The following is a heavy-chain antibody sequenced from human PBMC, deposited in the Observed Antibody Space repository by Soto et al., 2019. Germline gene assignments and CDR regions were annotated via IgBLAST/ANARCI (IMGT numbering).Heavy chain of an antibody. D-gene: IGHD1-1*01. CDR3: VRDYSGTGAIDF. CDR2: ISSDGSTK. Sequence: QVQLVESGGGVVQPGRSLRLSCVASGFTFSGYAMHWGRQAPGKGLEWVAVISSDGSTKFYADSVKGRFTISRDNSKNTLYVQMDSLRVEDTAVYYCVRDYSGTGAIDFWGQGTMVTVSS. V-gene: IGHV3-30-3*01. CDR1: GFTFSGYA. J-gene: IGHJ3*01.